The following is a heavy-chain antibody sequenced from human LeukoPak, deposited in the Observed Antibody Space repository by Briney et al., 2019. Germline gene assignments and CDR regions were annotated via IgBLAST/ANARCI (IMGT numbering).Heavy chain of an antibody. J-gene: IGHJ5*02. CDR1: GGSLSGYY. CDR2: INHSGST. Sequence: SETLSLTCAVYGGSLSGYYWSWIRQPPGKGLEWIGEINHSGSTNYNPSLKSRVTISVDTSKNQFSLKLSSVTAADTAVYYCARGRTTVTTWFDPWGQGTLVTVSS. V-gene: IGHV4-34*01. CDR3: ARGRTTVTTWFDP. D-gene: IGHD4-17*01.